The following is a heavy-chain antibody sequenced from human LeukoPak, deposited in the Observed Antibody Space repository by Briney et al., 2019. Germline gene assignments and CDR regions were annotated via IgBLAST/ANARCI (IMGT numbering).Heavy chain of an antibody. CDR2: IYHSGST. CDR3: ARDGFTGDGHY. Sequence: SETLSLTCTVSGGSISSSSYYWGWIRQPPGKGLEWIGYIYHSGSTYYNPSLKSRVTISVDRSKNQFSLKLSSVTAADTAVYYCARDGFTGDGHYWGQGTLVTVSS. V-gene: IGHV4-39*07. CDR1: GGSISSSSYY. J-gene: IGHJ4*02. D-gene: IGHD7-27*01.